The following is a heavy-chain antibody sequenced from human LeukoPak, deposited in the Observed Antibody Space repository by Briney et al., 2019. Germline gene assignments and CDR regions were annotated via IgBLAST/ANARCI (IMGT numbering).Heavy chain of an antibody. CDR2: ISYSATLI. V-gene: IGHV3-48*01. D-gene: IGHD1-26*01. CDR1: GFTFSNHG. Sequence: GGSPRLSCTASGFTFSNHGMDWVRQAPGKGLEWIAYISYSATLIYYADSVKGRFTISRETATDSVFLQMNSLRADDTAVYYCARDDDTGSYFGQDVFDIWGQGTMVTVAS. J-gene: IGHJ3*02. CDR3: ARDDDTGSYFGQDVFDI.